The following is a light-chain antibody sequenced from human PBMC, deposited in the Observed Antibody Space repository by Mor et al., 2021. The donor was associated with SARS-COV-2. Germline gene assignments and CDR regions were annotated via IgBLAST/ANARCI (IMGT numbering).Light chain of an antibody. V-gene: IGLV3-10*01. Sequence: SAENHALWFQQKSGHAPVMFMFEDSKRHSGISERFSGSSSGTVATLTIRGAQVGDEADYYCFSTDSTGLNRVFGGGTKLTVL. CDR1: SAENH. CDR3: FSTDSTGLNRV. CDR2: EDS. J-gene: IGLJ3*02.